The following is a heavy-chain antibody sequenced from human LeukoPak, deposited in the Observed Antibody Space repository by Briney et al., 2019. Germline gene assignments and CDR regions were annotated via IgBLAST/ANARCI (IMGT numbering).Heavy chain of an antibody. Sequence: GGSLRLSCAASGFTFSSYAIHRVRQAPGKGLEWVAVISYDGSNKYYADSVKGRFTISRDNSKNTLYLQMNSLRAEDTAVYYCARVTAVAGKGYYFDYWGQGTLVTVSS. CDR1: GFTFSSYA. CDR3: ARVTAVAGKGYYFDY. J-gene: IGHJ4*02. V-gene: IGHV3-30-3*01. CDR2: ISYDGSNK. D-gene: IGHD6-19*01.